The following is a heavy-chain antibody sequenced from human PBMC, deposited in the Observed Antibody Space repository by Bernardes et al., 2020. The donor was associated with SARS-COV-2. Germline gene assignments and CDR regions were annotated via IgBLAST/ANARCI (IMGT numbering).Heavy chain of an antibody. CDR1: GYTFTNYD. CDR2: MNPNTGDA. J-gene: IGHJ6*02. Sequence: ASVKVSCMASGYTFTNYDINWVRQATGQGLEWMGWMNPNTGDAGYAHNFQGRVAMTRDTSLSTAYMELSSLKSEDTAVYYCARAGSIGTKGDYYGMDVWGQGTTVTVSS. CDR3: ARAGSIGTKGDYYGMDV. V-gene: IGHV1-8*01. D-gene: IGHD3-10*01.